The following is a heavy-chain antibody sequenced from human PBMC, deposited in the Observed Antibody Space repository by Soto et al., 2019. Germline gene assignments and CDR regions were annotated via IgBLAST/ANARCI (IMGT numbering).Heavy chain of an antibody. D-gene: IGHD1-26*01. CDR2: VYYTGGT. Sequence: QVHVQQSGPGLVKPSETLSLSCTVSSGPSSSHNWGWIRQPPGRGLEWLGYVYYTGGTSYNPSLKSRVTISADTSTNHISLTLSSVTAADTAVYYCVRQGIDYLHGLVDVWGQGTTVSVSS. CDR1: SGPSSSHN. CDR3: VRQGIDYLHGLVDV. J-gene: IGHJ6*02. V-gene: IGHV4-59*08.